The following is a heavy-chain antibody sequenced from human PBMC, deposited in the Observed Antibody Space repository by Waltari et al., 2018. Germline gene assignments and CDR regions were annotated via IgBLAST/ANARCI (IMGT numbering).Heavy chain of an antibody. CDR1: GFTFSSYG. CDR2: IWYDGSNK. CDR3: ARDMITFGGVIVKQNYGMDV. V-gene: IGHV3-33*01. Sequence: QVQLVESGGGVVQPGRSLRLSCAASGFTFSSYGMDWVRQAPGKGLGWVAVIWYDGSNKYYADSVKGRFTISRDNSKNTLYLQMNSLRAEDTAVYYCARDMITFGGVIVKQNYGMDVWGQGTTVTVSS. D-gene: IGHD3-16*02. J-gene: IGHJ6*02.